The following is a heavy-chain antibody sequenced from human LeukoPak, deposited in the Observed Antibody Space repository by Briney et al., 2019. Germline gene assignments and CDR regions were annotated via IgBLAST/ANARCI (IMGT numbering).Heavy chain of an antibody. Sequence: ASVKVSCKASGYTFTSYDINWVRQATGQGFEWMAWMNPNSGNTGYAQKFQGRVTITRNTSISTAYMELSSLRSEDTAVYYCARGRGILTGYYLGYWGQGTLVTVSS. CDR3: ARGRGILTGYYLGY. D-gene: IGHD3-9*01. CDR2: MNPNSGNT. V-gene: IGHV1-8*03. J-gene: IGHJ4*02. CDR1: GYTFTSYD.